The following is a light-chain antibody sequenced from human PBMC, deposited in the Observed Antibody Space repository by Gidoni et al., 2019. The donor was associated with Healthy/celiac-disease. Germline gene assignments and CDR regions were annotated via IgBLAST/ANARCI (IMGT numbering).Light chain of an antibody. CDR1: QSILHSNGYNY. CDR3: MQALQTALT. V-gene: IGKV2-28*01. CDR2: LGC. J-gene: IGKJ4*01. Sequence: DIVMTQSALSLPVNTGSTASIACRSSQSILHSNGYNYLDWYLQKPGQSPQLLIYLGCNRASGVPASFSGSGSDTDFTLKISRLEALDVCVYYCMQALQTALTFGGGTKVEIK.